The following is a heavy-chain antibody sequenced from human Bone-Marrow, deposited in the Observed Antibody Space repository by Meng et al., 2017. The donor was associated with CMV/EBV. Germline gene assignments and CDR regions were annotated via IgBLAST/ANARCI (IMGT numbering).Heavy chain of an antibody. CDR2: IYWDDDK. CDR3: ARVDTAMMFEP. V-gene: IGHV2-5*02. J-gene: IGHJ5*02. CDR1: GFSLSTSGVG. Sequence: QITLKESGPTLXXXXXTXTLTCTFSGFSLSTSGVGVGWIRQPPGKALEWLALIYWDDDKRYSPSLKSRLTITKDTSKNQVVLTMTNMDPVDTATYYCARVDTAMMFEPWGQGTLVTVSS. D-gene: IGHD5-18*01.